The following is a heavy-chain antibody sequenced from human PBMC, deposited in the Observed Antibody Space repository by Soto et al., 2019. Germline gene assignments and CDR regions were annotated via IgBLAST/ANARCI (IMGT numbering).Heavy chain of an antibody. CDR2: MHYTGFS. CDR3: ARQTRAMVRGPSEDY. Sequence: SETLSLTCSFSGNSVTSHYLTWIRQSPEKGLEWIGYMHYTGFSHYNPSLKSRVTISVDTSKNQFSLKLSSVTAADTAVYYCARQTRAMVRGPSEDYWGQGTLVTVSS. J-gene: IGHJ4*02. CDR1: GNSVTSHY. V-gene: IGHV4-59*08. D-gene: IGHD3-10*01.